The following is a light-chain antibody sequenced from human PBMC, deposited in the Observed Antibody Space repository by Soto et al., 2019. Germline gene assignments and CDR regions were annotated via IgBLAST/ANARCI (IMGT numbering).Light chain of an antibody. V-gene: IGKV3-11*01. CDR2: DAS. CDR1: QSVTNS. CDR3: QQHISWPLP. J-gene: IGKJ4*01. Sequence: EIVLTQSPATLSLSPGERATLSCRASQSVTNSLAWYQQKPGQAPRLLVYDASNRATGIPTRFSGSGSGTDFTLTISNLEPEDFAVYYCQQHISWPLPFGGGTKVEIK.